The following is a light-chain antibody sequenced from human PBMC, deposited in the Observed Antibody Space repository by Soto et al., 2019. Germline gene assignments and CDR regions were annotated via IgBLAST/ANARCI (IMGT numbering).Light chain of an antibody. CDR1: SSDVGSYNL. Sequence: QSALTQPASVSGSPGQSITISCTGTSSDVGSYNLVSWYQQHLGKAPKLMIYEVSKRPSGVSNRFSGSKSGNTASLTISGLQAEDEADYYCCSFDVFGTGTKLTVL. V-gene: IGLV2-23*02. CDR2: EVS. CDR3: CSFDV. J-gene: IGLJ1*01.